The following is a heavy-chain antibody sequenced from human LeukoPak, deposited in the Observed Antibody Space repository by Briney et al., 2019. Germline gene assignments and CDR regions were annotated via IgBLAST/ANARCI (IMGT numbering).Heavy chain of an antibody. Sequence: SVKVSCTASGGTFSSYAICWVRQAPGQGLEWMGRIIPILGIANYAQKFQGRVTITADKSTSTAYMELSSLRSEDTAVYYCARETYYYDSSGYYYGEYFDYWGQGTLVTVSS. D-gene: IGHD3-22*01. CDR1: GGTFSSYA. J-gene: IGHJ4*02. V-gene: IGHV1-69*04. CDR3: ARETYYYDSSGYYYGEYFDY. CDR2: IIPILGIA.